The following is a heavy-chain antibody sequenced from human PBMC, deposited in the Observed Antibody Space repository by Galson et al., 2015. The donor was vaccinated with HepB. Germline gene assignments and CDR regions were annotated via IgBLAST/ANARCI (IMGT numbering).Heavy chain of an antibody. CDR3: AIDSSLLGSGLPPGVAAADSPPTMFFDN. D-gene: IGHD6-13*01. V-gene: IGHV3-7*03. J-gene: IGHJ4*02. CDR2: IKQDGSEK. Sequence: LRLSCAASGFTFSSYWMNWVRQTPGKVLEWVAKIKQDGSEKYYVDSVRGRFTISRDNAKNSLYLQMNSLRTEDTAVYYCAIDSSLLGSGLPPGVAAADSPPTMFFDNWGQGTLVTVSS. CDR1: GFTFSSYW.